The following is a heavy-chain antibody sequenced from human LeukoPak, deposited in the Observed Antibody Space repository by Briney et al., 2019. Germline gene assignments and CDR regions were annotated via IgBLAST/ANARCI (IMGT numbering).Heavy chain of an antibody. J-gene: IGHJ4*02. Sequence: SETLSLTCAVYGGSFSGYYWSWIRQPAGKGLEWIGRIYSSGSTNYNPSLKSRVTMSVDTSKNQFSLKLSSVTAADTAVYYCAREFYSGWYYDYWGQGTLVTVSS. CDR2: IYSSGST. CDR3: AREFYSGWYYDY. CDR1: GGSFSGYY. V-gene: IGHV4-4*07. D-gene: IGHD6-19*01.